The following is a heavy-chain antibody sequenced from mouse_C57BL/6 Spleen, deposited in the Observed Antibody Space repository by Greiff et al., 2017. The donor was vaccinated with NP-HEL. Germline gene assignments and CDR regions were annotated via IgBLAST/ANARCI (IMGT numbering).Heavy chain of an antibody. Sequence: QVQLKESDAELVKPGASVKISCKVSGYTFTDHTIHWMKQRPEQGLEWIGYIYPRDGSTKYNEKFKGQAPLPADKSSSTAYMQLNSLTSEDSAVYFCARWNGSSYWYFDVWGTGTTVTVSS. V-gene: IGHV1-78*01. CDR3: ARWNGSSYWYFDV. D-gene: IGHD1-1*01. CDR2: IYPRDGST. CDR1: GYTFTDHT. J-gene: IGHJ1*03.